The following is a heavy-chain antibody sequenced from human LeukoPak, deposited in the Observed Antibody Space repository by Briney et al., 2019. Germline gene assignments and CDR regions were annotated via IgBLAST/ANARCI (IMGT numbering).Heavy chain of an antibody. CDR2: ISGSGGST. CDR3: AKDRDFGFLYREWLR. Sequence: GGSLRLSCAASGFTLSSYATSWVRQAPGKGLEWVSAISGSGGSTYYADSVKGRFTISRDNSKNTLYLQMNSLRAEDTAVYYCAKDRDFGFLYREWLRWGQGTLVTVSS. J-gene: IGHJ4*02. V-gene: IGHV3-23*01. CDR1: GFTLSSYA. D-gene: IGHD5-12*01.